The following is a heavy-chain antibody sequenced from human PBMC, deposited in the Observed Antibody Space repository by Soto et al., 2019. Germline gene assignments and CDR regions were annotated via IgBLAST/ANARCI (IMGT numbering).Heavy chain of an antibody. J-gene: IGHJ5*02. V-gene: IGHV3-21*01. CDR1: GFTFSSYS. D-gene: IGHD6-13*01. CDR2: ISSNSAYI. CDR3: TRDASRDSSARGWFDP. Sequence: GGSLRLSCAASGFTFSSYSMNWVRQAPGKGLEWVSTISSNSAYIYYTDALRGRFTIARDNAKNSLHLQMNSLRAEDTAVYYCTRDASRDSSARGWFDPWGPGTLVTVSS.